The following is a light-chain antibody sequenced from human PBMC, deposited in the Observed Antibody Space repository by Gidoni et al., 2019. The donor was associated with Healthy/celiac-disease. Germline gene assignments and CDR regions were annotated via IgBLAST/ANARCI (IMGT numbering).Light chain of an antibody. CDR2: GAS. J-gene: IGKJ5*01. V-gene: IGKV3-20*01. CDR1: QSVSSSY. CDR3: QQYGSSPPIT. Sequence: EIVLTHSPGTLSLSPGERATRSCRASQSVSSSYLAWYQQKPGQATRLLIYGASSRATGIPDRFSGSGSGTDFTLTISRLEPEDFAVYYCQQYGSSPPITFGQGTRLEIK.